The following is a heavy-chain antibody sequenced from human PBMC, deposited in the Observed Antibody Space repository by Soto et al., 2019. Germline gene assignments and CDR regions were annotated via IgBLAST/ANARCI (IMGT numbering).Heavy chain of an antibody. Sequence: ASLKGSCKSSGYTFTSYAMHWARQAPGQRLEWMGWINVGNGNTKYSQKFQGGVTITRDTSASTAYMELSSLRSEDTAVYYCARGLISELIEFDYWGQGTLVTVSS. J-gene: IGHJ4*02. CDR1: GYTFTSYA. D-gene: IGHD2-8*01. CDR2: INVGNGNT. CDR3: ARGLISELIEFDY. V-gene: IGHV1-3*01.